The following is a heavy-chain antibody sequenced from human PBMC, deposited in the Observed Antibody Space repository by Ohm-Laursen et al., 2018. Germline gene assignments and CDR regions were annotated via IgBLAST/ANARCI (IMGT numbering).Heavy chain of an antibody. Sequence: SQTLSLTCTVSGGSISSYYWSWIRQPPGKGLEWIGYMYNTGSTNYNPSLKSRVTISLDRSKNQFSLKLSSVTAADTAVYYCARSFDTYYFDLWGQGTLVTVSS. V-gene: IGHV4-59*12. CDR1: GGSISSYY. CDR2: MYNTGST. CDR3: ARSFDTYYFDL. J-gene: IGHJ4*02.